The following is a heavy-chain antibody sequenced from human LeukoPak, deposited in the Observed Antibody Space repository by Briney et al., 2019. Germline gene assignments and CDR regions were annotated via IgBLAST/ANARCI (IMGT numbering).Heavy chain of an antibody. V-gene: IGHV3-15*01. D-gene: IGHD3-22*01. J-gene: IGHJ4*02. CDR3: TTLLSGDSSGYSPFDY. CDR2: IKSKTDGGTT. CDR1: GFTFSNAW. Sequence: GSLSLSCAASGFTFSNAWMSWVRQAPGKGLEWVGRIKSKTDGGTTDYAAPVKGGFTISRDDSKNTLYLQMNSLKTEDTAVYYCTTLLSGDSSGYSPFDYWGQGTLVTVSS.